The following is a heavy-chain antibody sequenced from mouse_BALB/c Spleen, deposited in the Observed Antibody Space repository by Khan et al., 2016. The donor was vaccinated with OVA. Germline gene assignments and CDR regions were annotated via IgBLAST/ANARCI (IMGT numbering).Heavy chain of an antibody. V-gene: IGHV2-2*02. Sequence: VELVESGPGLVQPSQSLSITCTVSGFSLTNYGVHWVRQSPGKGLEWLGMIWSGGSTDYNATFISRLSISKDNSKSQVFFKMNSRQVNDTAIYYCARNRNGYFDYWGQGTTLTVSS. CDR1: GFSLTNYG. J-gene: IGHJ2*01. CDR2: IWSGGST. CDR3: ARNRNGYFDY. D-gene: IGHD1-1*02.